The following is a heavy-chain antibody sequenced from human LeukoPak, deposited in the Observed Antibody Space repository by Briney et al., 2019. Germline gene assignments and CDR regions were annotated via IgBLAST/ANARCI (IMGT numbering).Heavy chain of an antibody. D-gene: IGHD2-2*01. J-gene: IGHJ5*02. Sequence: GASVKVSCKASGGTFSSYAISWMRQAPGQGLEWMGRIIPILGIANYAQKFQGRVTITADKSTSTAYMELSSLRSEDTAVYYCARSAKYCSSTSCTPDNWFDPWGQGTLVTVSS. CDR1: GGTFSSYA. V-gene: IGHV1-69*04. CDR3: ARSAKYCSSTSCTPDNWFDP. CDR2: IIPILGIA.